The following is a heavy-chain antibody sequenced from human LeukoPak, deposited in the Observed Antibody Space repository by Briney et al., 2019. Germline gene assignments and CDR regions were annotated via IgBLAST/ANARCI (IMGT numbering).Heavy chain of an antibody. CDR3: AKDTFPIPFDY. J-gene: IGHJ4*02. V-gene: IGHV3-23*01. D-gene: IGHD2-2*02. CDR1: RFTLSSYA. CDR2: ISGSGGST. Sequence: PGGSLRLSCAASRFTLSSYAMCWVRQAPGKGLEWVSAISGSGGSTYYADSVKGRFTISRDNSKSTLYLQMNSLRAEDTAVYYCAKDTFPIPFDYWGQGTLVTVSS.